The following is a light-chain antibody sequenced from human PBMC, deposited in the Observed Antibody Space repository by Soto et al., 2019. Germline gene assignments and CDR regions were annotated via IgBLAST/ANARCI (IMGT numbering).Light chain of an antibody. Sequence: QSALTQPASVSGSPGQSITISCIGSSRDVGRYNYVSWYQHHPGKAPKLLLYDVNNRPSGVSDRFSGSKSGSTASLTISGLQAEDEADYYRSSYTSTTTSVFGTGTKLTVL. CDR1: SRDVGRYNY. CDR2: DVN. J-gene: IGLJ1*01. V-gene: IGLV2-14*03. CDR3: SSYTSTTTSV.